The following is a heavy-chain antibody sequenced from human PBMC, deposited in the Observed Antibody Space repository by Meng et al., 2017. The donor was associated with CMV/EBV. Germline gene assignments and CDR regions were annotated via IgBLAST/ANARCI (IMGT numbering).Heavy chain of an antibody. J-gene: IGHJ4*02. D-gene: IGHD6-13*01. CDR1: GGSFSGYY. V-gene: IGHV4-34*01. CDR3: AGGIAAAGTRYFDY. CDR2: INHSGST. Sequence: QVQLQQWGAGLLKPSETLSLTRAVYGGSFSGYYWSWIRQPPGKGLEWIGEINHSGSTNYNPSLKSRVTISVDTSKNQFSLKLSSVTAADTAVYYCAGGIAAAGTRYFDYWGQGTLVTVSS.